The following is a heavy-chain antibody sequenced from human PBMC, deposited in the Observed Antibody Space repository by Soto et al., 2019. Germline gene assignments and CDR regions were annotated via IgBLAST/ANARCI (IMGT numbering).Heavy chain of an antibody. CDR3: VKGGYCTGGNCYANYYYYYGMDV. J-gene: IGHJ6*01. D-gene: IGHD2-15*01. CDR1: GITFSSYA. CDR2: ISGSGGST. Sequence: EVQLLESGGGLVQPGGSLRLSCAASGITFSSYAMNWVRQASGKGLEWVSTISGSGGSTYYADSVKGRFTISRDNSKNTLYLQMNSLRAEDTAVYYCVKGGYCTGGNCYANYYYYYGMDVW. V-gene: IGHV3-23*01.